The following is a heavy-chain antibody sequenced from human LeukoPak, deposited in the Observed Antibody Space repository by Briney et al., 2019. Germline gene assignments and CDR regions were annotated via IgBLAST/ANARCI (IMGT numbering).Heavy chain of an antibody. CDR1: GYTFTDYY. CDR3: ARRGPSGWDYFDY. CDR2: INPNSGGT. D-gene: IGHD1-26*01. J-gene: IGHJ4*02. V-gene: IGHV1-2*02. Sequence: GASVKVSCKASGYTFTDYYMHWVRQAPGQGLECMGWINPNSGGTTYAQKFQGRVTMTRDTSISTAYMGLSGLTSDDTAMYFCARRGPSGWDYFDYWGQGTLVTVSS.